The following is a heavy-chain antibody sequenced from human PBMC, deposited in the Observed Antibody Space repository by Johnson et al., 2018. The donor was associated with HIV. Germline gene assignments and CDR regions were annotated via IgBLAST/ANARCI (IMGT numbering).Heavy chain of an antibody. CDR1: GFNFSNYG. Sequence: QVQLVESGGGVVQPGRSLRLSCAASGFNFSNYGIHWVRQAPGKGLEWVAFIRYDGSNKYYADSMKGRFTISRDNAKNSLYLQMNSLRAEDTAVYYCARVMGLGGYSLAFDIWGQGTMVTV. D-gene: IGHD3-22*01. CDR3: ARVMGLGGYSLAFDI. J-gene: IGHJ3*02. V-gene: IGHV3-33*01. CDR2: IRYDGSNK.